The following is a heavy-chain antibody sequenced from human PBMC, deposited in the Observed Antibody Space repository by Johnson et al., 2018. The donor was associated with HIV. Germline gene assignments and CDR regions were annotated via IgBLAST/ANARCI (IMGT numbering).Heavy chain of an antibody. Sequence: QVQLVESGGGVVQPGRSLRLSCAASGFTFSSYGMAWVRQAPGKGLEWVTVISFAGVKKYYADSVKGRFTISRDNSKNTLYLQMNSLRTDDTAMYYCAKESDHFDAVASDIWGQGTMVTVSS. V-gene: IGHV3-30*18. D-gene: IGHD1-14*01. CDR1: GFTFSSYG. J-gene: IGHJ3*02. CDR3: AKESDHFDAVASDI. CDR2: ISFAGVKK.